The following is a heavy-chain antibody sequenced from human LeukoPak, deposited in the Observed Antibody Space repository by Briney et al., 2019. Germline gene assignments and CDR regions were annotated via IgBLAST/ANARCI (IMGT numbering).Heavy chain of an antibody. Sequence: PGGSLRLSCAASGFTFSSYSMNWVRQAPGKGLEWVSSISSSSSYIYYADSVKGRFTISRDNAKNSLYLQMNSLRAEDTAVYYCAKEKYYYDSSGYYSGVDYWGQGTLVTVSS. V-gene: IGHV3-21*01. CDR2: ISSSSSYI. CDR1: GFTFSSYS. CDR3: AKEKYYYDSSGYYSGVDY. J-gene: IGHJ4*02. D-gene: IGHD3-22*01.